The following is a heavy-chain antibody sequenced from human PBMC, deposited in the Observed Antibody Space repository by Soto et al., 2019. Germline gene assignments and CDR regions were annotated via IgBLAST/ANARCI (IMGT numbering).Heavy chain of an antibody. CDR3: ASPGSSEIGAAAVGY. CDR1: GYTFTGYY. J-gene: IGHJ4*02. D-gene: IGHD6-13*01. V-gene: IGHV1-2*02. CDR2: INPNSGGT. Sequence: ASVKVSCKASGYTFTGYYMHWVRQAPGQGLEWMGWINPNSGGTNYAQRFQGRVTMTRDTSISTAYMELSGLRSDDTAVYYCASPGSSEIGAAAVGYWGQGTLVTAPQ.